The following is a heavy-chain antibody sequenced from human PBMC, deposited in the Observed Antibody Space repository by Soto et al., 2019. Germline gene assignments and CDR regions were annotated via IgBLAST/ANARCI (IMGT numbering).Heavy chain of an antibody. CDR3: ARVGIAARYYYYYGMDV. Sequence: TGGSLRLSCAASGFTFSSYGMHWVRQAPGKGLEWVAVIWYDGSNKYYADSVKGRFTISRDNSKNTLYLQMNSLRAEDTAVYYCARVGIAARYYYYYGMDVWGQGTTVTVSS. CDR1: GFTFSSYG. CDR2: IWYDGSNK. J-gene: IGHJ6*02. D-gene: IGHD6-6*01. V-gene: IGHV3-33*01.